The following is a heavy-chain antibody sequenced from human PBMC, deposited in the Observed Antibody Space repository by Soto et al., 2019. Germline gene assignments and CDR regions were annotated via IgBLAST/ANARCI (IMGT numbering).Heavy chain of an antibody. D-gene: IGHD3-22*01. CDR1: GFTFSSSA. J-gene: IGHJ6*02. Sequence: GGSLRLSCAASGFTFSSSAMHWVRQAPGEGLEWVANIKQDGSEKYYVDSVKGRFTISRDNAKNSLYLQMNSLRAEDTAVYYCARFYYDSSGYLPSPYYYYYGMDVWGQGTTVTVSS. CDR2: IKQDGSEK. V-gene: IGHV3-7*04. CDR3: ARFYYDSSGYLPSPYYYYYGMDV.